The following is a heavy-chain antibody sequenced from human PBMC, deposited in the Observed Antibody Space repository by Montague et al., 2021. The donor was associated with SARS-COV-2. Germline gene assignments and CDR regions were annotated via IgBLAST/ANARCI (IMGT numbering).Heavy chain of an antibody. Sequence: PALVKPTQTLTVTCMFSGFSLRTDGAGVGWVRQPPGKALEWLGMXYWDEDKRYSPSLKSRVTITEDTFKGYVVLTVTNMDPVDTATYYCARKSTVGSGGFFDYWGQGILVAV. CDR3: ARKSTVGSGGFFDY. J-gene: IGHJ4*02. V-gene: IGHV2-5*02. CDR2: XYWDEDK. D-gene: IGHD3-10*01. CDR1: GFSLRTDGAG.